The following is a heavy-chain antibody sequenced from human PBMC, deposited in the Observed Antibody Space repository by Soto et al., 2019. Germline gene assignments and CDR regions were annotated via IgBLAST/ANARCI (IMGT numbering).Heavy chain of an antibody. J-gene: IGHJ5*02. CDR3: VRDQDSRGYSVFNL. Sequence: PGGSLRLSCAASGFTFSDYWMHWVRQDPGKGLVWVSRIKTDGSITTYADSVKGRFTISRDNARNTLYLQMNSLRADDTAVYFCVRDQDSRGYSVFNLWGQGA. V-gene: IGHV3-74*01. D-gene: IGHD3-22*01. CDR1: GFTFSDYW. CDR2: IKTDGSIT.